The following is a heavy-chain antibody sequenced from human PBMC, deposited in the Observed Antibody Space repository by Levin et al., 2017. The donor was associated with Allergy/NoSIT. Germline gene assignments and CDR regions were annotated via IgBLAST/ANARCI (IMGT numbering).Heavy chain of an antibody. D-gene: IGHD3-10*01. CDR2: ISYDGSNK. Sequence: HPGGSLRLSCAASGFTFSRYGMHWVRQAPGKGLEWLTIISYDGSNKYYADSVEGRFTISRDNSKNTLYLQMNSLRTEDTAVYYCAKDLFQAMVRGVIDYWGQGILVTVSS. V-gene: IGHV3-30*18. CDR3: AKDLFQAMVRGVIDY. CDR1: GFTFSRYG. J-gene: IGHJ4*02.